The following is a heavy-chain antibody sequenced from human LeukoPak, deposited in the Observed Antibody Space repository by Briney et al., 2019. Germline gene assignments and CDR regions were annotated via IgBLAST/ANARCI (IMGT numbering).Heavy chain of an antibody. CDR3: AKSSMWKQLWSYDY. V-gene: IGHV3-23*01. Sequence: GGSLRLSCAASGFTFSTYAMTWVRQAPGKGLEWVSAISGSGGSTNYADSVKGRFTISRDNSKNTLDLQMNSLRAEDTAVYHCAKSSMWKQLWSYDYWGQGILVTVSS. J-gene: IGHJ4*02. D-gene: IGHD5-18*01. CDR1: GFTFSTYA. CDR2: ISGSGGST.